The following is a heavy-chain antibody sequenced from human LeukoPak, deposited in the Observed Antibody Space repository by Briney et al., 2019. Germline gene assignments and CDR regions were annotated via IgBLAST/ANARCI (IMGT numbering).Heavy chain of an antibody. J-gene: IGHJ4*02. D-gene: IGHD6-6*01. Sequence: NPSETLSLTCTVSGGSISSSSYYWGWIRQPPGKGLEWIGSIYYSGSTYYNPSLKSRVTISVDTSKNQFSLKLSSVTAADTAVYYCARSSSSEGYDYWGQGTLVTVSS. CDR1: GGSISSSSYY. CDR3: ARSSSSEGYDY. V-gene: IGHV4-39*07. CDR2: IYYSGST.